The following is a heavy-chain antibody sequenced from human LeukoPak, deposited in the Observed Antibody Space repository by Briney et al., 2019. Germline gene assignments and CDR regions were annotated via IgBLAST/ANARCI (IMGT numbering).Heavy chain of an antibody. CDR2: INPNSGGT. J-gene: IGHJ4*02. V-gene: IGHV1-2*02. D-gene: IGHD2-2*01. CDR1: GYTFTGYY. CDR3: ARGLRGSPAFDY. Sequence: ASVKVSCKASGYTFTGYYMHWVRQAPEQGLEWMGWINPNSGGTNYAQKFQGRVTMTRDTSINTAYMELSRLRSDDTAVYYCARGLRGSPAFDYWGQGTLVTVSS.